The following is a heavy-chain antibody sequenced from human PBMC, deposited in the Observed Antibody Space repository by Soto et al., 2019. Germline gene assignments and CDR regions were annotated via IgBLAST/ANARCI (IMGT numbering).Heavy chain of an antibody. CDR2: ISAYNGNT. CDR1: GYTFTSYG. V-gene: IGHV1-18*04. CDR3: ARGGYSYGYRFYYYYYGMDV. D-gene: IGHD5-18*01. J-gene: IGHJ6*02. Sequence: ASVKVSCKASGYTFTSYGISWVRQAPGQGLEWMGWISAYNGNTNYAQKLQGRVTMTTDTSTSTAYMEPRSLRSDDTAVYYCARGGYSYGYRFYYYYYGMDVWGQGTTVTVSS.